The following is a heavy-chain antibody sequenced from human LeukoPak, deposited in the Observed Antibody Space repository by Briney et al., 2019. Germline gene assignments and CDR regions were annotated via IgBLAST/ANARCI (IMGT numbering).Heavy chain of an antibody. V-gene: IGHV1-24*01. J-gene: IGHJ4*02. Sequence: ASVKVSCKASAYAFTAYYMHWVRQAPGKGLEWMGGFDPEDGETIYAQKFQGRVTMTEDTSTDTAYMELSSLRSEDTAVYYCATVKWELRVFDYWGQGTLVTVSS. CDR2: FDPEDGET. CDR3: ATVKWELRVFDY. CDR1: AYAFTAYY. D-gene: IGHD1-26*01.